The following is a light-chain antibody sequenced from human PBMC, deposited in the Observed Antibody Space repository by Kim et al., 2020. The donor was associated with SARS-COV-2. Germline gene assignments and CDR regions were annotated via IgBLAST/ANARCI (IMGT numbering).Light chain of an antibody. Sequence: ALGQTVRITCQGGSLRSFDASWYQQKPGQAPVLGIYGKNNRPSGVPDRFSGSSSGNTASLTITGAQAEDEADYYCNSRDSSGNHWVFGGGTKLTVL. CDR2: GKN. V-gene: IGLV3-19*01. CDR1: SLRSFD. J-gene: IGLJ3*02. CDR3: NSRDSSGNHWV.